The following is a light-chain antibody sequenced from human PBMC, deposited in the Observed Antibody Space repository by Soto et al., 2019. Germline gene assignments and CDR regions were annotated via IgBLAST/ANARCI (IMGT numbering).Light chain of an antibody. V-gene: IGLV2-14*01. J-gene: IGLJ1*01. CDR2: HVS. Sequence: SVLIQPASVSGSLGQPITFSCTGPTINVGGYNYVSWYQQYPGKAPKLMIYHVSNRPSGVSNRFSGSKSGNSASLTISGLQPEDEADYYCSSYTSTSTYVFGTGTKVTVL. CDR1: TINVGGYNY. CDR3: SSYTSTSTYV.